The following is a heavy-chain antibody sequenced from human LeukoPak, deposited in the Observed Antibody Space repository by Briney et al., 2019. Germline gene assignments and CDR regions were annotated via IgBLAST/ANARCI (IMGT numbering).Heavy chain of an antibody. CDR1: GFSLTTGRMR. J-gene: IGHJ5*02. V-gene: IGHV2-70*04. Sequence: SGPALVKPXQTLTLTCTFSGFSLTTGRMRVSWIRQPPGKALEWLARIDWDDDKFYSTSLKTRLTISKDTSKNQVVLTMTNMDPVDTATYYCARTYSTYWFDPWGQGTLVTVSS. CDR2: IDWDDDK. CDR3: ARTYSTYWFDP. D-gene: IGHD4-11*01.